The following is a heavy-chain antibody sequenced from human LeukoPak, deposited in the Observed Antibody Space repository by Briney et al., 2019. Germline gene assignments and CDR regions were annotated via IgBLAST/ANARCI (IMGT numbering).Heavy chain of an antibody. J-gene: IGHJ4*02. V-gene: IGHV3-23*01. CDR1: GFTFSSYA. CDR3: ARDYYSNSFFDY. D-gene: IGHD4-11*01. CDR2: ISGSGGST. Sequence: GGSLRLSCAASGFTFSSYAMSWVRQAPGKGLEWVSAISGSGGSTYYADSVKGRFTISRDNAKNSLYLQMNSLRAEDTAVYYCARDYYSNSFFDYWGQGTLVTVSS.